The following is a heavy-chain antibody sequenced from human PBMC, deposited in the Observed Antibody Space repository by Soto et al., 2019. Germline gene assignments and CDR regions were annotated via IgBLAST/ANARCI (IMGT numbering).Heavy chain of an antibody. CDR2: IWFDGSKQ. D-gene: IGHD5-12*01. CDR3: ARDLNTGYVGDY. J-gene: IGHJ4*02. Sequence: QVQLVESGGGVVQPGTSLRLSCVASGFTFSASGMHWVRQTPGKGLEWVAIIWFDGSKQYYADSVKGRFTVSRHNPGSTLFLQMNDLITEDTAMYYCARDLNTGYVGDYWGQGALVVLSS. V-gene: IGHV3-33*01. CDR1: GFTFSASG.